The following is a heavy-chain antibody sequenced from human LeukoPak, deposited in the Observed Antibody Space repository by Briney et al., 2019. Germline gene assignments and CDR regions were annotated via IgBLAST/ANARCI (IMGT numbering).Heavy chain of an antibody. CDR1: GYTFTSYA. CDR2: INTNTGNP. Sequence: ASVKVSCKACGYTFTSYAMKWVRQAPGQGLEWMGWINTNTGNPTYAQGFTGRFVFSLDTSVSTAYLQISSLKAEDTAVYYCARAEHRRSDYYDSSGYLYWGQGTLVTVSS. CDR3: ARAEHRRSDYYDSSGYLY. V-gene: IGHV7-4-1*02. J-gene: IGHJ4*02. D-gene: IGHD3-22*01.